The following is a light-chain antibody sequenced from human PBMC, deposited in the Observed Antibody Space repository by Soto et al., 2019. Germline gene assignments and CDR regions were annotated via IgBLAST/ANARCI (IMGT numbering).Light chain of an antibody. CDR3: QQSYSAPVT. CDR2: AAS. J-gene: IGKJ2*01. CDR1: QSISSY. V-gene: IGKV1-39*01. Sequence: DIQMTQSPSSLSASIGDRVTSTCRASQSISSYLNWFQQKPGEAPKLLIQAASSLQSGVPSRFSGSGSGTDFTLTINSLQPEDFAVYYCQQSYSAPVTFGQGTKL.